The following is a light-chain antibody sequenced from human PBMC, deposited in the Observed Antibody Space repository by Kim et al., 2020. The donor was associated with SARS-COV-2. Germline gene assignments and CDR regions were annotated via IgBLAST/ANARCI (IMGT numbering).Light chain of an antibody. CDR1: TSNIETNT. CDR3: AAWDDSPDGYVV. J-gene: IGLJ2*01. CDR2: TNN. V-gene: IGLV1-44*01. Sequence: QSVLTQPPSVSGTPGQRVSISCSGSTSNIETNTVNWYQQLPGAAPKLLIHTNNQRPSGVPDRFSGSRFGTSASLTISGLQSGDEADYFCAAWDDSPDGYVVFGGGTQLTVL.